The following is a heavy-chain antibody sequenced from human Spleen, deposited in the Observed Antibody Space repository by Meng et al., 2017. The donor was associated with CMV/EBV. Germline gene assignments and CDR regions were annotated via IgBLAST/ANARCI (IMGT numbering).Heavy chain of an antibody. CDR1: GGSISSGGYY. CDR3: ARGPRSIAARWAWFDP. CDR2: MYHSGIT. J-gene: IGHJ5*02. D-gene: IGHD6-6*01. Sequence: LRLSCTVSGGSISSGGYYWSWIRQHPGEGLEWIGYMYHSGITHYNPSLKSRVSISVDKSKNQFSLKLSSVTAADTALYFCARGPRSIAARWAWFDPWGQGTLVTVSS. V-gene: IGHV4-31*03.